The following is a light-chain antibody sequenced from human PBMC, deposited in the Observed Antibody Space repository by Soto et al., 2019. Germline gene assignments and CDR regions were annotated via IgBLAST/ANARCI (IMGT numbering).Light chain of an antibody. CDR3: QQRYAWPPIT. V-gene: IGKV3-11*01. Sequence: DIVVTQSPATLSLSPGERATLSCRASRSVRSYLAWYQQKPGQAPRLLIYDASNRAAGIPARFSGSGSETDFTLTISNLEPEDFAVYYCQQRYAWPPITFGQGTRLEIK. J-gene: IGKJ5*01. CDR2: DAS. CDR1: RSVRSY.